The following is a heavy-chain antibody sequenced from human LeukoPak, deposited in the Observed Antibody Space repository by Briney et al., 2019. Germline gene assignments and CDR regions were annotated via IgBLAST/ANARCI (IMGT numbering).Heavy chain of an antibody. CDR2: ISGSGGST. V-gene: IGHV3-23*01. CDR1: GFTFSSYA. CDR3: AKDLLRGIYCSSTSCSPFFDY. D-gene: IGHD2-2*01. J-gene: IGHJ4*02. Sequence: GGSLRLSCAASGFTFSSYAMSWVRQAPGKGLEWVSAISGSGGSTYYADSVKGRFTISRDNSKNTLYLQMNSLRAEDTAVYYCAKDLLRGIYCSSTSCSPFFDYWGQGTLVTVSS.